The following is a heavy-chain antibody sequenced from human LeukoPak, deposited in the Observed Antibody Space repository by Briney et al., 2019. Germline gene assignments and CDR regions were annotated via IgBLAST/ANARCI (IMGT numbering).Heavy chain of an antibody. V-gene: IGHV4-61*02. CDR3: ARARGSSYGDYTYDAFDI. CDR2: IYTSGST. J-gene: IGHJ3*02. Sequence: SETLSLTCTVSGGSISSGSYYWSWIRQPAGKGLEWIGRIYTSGSTNYNPSLKSRVTISVDTSKNQFSLKLSSVTAADTAVYYCARARGSSYGDYTYDAFDIWGQGTMVTVSS. D-gene: IGHD4-17*01. CDR1: GGSISSGSYY.